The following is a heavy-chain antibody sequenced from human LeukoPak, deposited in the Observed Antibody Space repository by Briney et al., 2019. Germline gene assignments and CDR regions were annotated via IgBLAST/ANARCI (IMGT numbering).Heavy chain of an antibody. CDR1: GGSFSGYY. CDR2: INHSGST. Sequence: SETLSLTCAVYGGSFSGYYWSWIRQPPGKGLEWIGEINHSGSTNYNPSLKSRVTISVDTSKNQFSLKLSSVTAADTAVYYCAREGYYDSSGYYSDWGQGTLVTVSS. V-gene: IGHV4-34*01. D-gene: IGHD3-22*01. CDR3: AREGYYDSSGYYSD. J-gene: IGHJ4*02.